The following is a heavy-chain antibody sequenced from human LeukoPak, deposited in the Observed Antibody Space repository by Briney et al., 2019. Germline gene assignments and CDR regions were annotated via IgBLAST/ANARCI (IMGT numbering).Heavy chain of an antibody. J-gene: IGHJ4*02. Sequence: PSETLSLTCTVSGGSISSYYWSWIRQPPGKGLEWIGYIYYSGSTNYNPSLKSRVTISVDTSKNQFSLRLSSVTAADTAVYYCARGDDFWSGYSNWGQGTLVTVSS. V-gene: IGHV4-59*01. CDR3: ARGDDFWSGYSN. D-gene: IGHD3-3*01. CDR1: GGSISSYY. CDR2: IYYSGST.